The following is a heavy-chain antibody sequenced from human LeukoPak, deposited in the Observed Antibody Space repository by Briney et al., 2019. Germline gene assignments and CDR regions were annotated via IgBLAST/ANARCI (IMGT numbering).Heavy chain of an antibody. CDR3: ARVPKGRRGVNY. Sequence: PSETLSLTCTVSGYSISSGYYWGWIRQPPGKGLEWIGSIYHSGSTYYNPSLKSRVTISVDTSKNQFSLKLSSVTAADTAVYYCARVPKGRRGVNYWGQGTLVTVSS. J-gene: IGHJ4*02. CDR1: GYSISSGYY. D-gene: IGHD2-21*01. V-gene: IGHV4-38-2*02. CDR2: IYHSGST.